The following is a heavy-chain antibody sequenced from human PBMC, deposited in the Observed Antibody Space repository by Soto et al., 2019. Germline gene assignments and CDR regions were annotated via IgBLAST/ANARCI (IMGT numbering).Heavy chain of an antibody. Sequence: GGSLRLSCAASGFTFSSYSMNWVRQAPGKGLEWLSYISSSSSTIYYADSVKGRFTISRDNAKNSLYLQMNSLRAEDTAVYYCATDNPRLGVIRPLYYYGMDVWGQGTTVTVSS. D-gene: IGHD3-10*01. CDR1: GFTFSSYS. J-gene: IGHJ6*02. V-gene: IGHV3-48*01. CDR3: ATDNPRLGVIRPLYYYGMDV. CDR2: ISSSSSTI.